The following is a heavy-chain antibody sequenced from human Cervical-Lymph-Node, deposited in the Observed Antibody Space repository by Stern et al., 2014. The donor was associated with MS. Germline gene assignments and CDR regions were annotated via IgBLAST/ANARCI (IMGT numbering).Heavy chain of an antibody. J-gene: IGHJ4*02. CDR2: INPRGGST. D-gene: IGHD5-12*01. CDR1: GYTFNSYY. Sequence: VQLVESGAEVKKPGASGKVSCKASGYTFNSYYMHWGRQAPGQGLEWMGIINPRGGSTSYAQKFQGRVTMTRDTSTSTVYMELSSLRSEDTAVYYCARSDIVATILVYWGQGTLVTVSS. CDR3: ARSDIVATILVY. V-gene: IGHV1-46*02.